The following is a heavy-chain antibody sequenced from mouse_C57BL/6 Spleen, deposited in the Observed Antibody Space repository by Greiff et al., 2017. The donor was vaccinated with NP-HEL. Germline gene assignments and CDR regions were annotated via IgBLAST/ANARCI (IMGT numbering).Heavy chain of an antibody. J-gene: IGHJ2*01. CDR2: IYPGDGDT. V-gene: IGHV1-80*01. CDR1: GYAFSSYW. D-gene: IGHD2-2*01. CDR3: ARRGSYGYGEYYFDY. Sequence: VQLQQSGAELVKPGASVKISCKASGYAFSSYWMNWVKQRPGKGLEWIGQIYPGDGDTNYNGKFKGKATLTADKSSSTAYMQLSSLNSEDSAVYFCARRGSYGYGEYYFDYWGQGTTLTVSS.